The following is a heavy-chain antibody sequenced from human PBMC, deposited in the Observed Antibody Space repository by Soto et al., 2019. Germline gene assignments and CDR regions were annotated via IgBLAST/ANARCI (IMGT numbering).Heavy chain of an antibody. Sequence: QVQLVQSGAEVKKPGASVKVSCKASGDPFSNYDIKWVSQATGQGLEWMGSMNPNRGNTGSSRKFQGRVTMTGNTSISTAYTELSSLRSEDTAVYYCARGRNGMDVWGQGATVTASS. CDR1: GDPFSNYD. CDR2: MNPNRGNT. CDR3: ARGRNGMDV. J-gene: IGHJ6*02. V-gene: IGHV1-8*01.